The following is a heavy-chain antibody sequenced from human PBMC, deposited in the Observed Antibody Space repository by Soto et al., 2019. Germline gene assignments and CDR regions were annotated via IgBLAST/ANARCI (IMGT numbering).Heavy chain of an antibody. J-gene: IGHJ4*02. Sequence: GGSLRLSCAASGFNFSDHYMNWIRQAPGKGLEWVSYISGSSRYTNFADSVKGRFTISRDRSKNTLYLQMSSLRAEDTALYYCAKNQERELPRVIDFWGQGTLVTVSS. CDR2: ISGSSRYT. CDR3: AKNQERELPRVIDF. D-gene: IGHD1-7*01. V-gene: IGHV3-11*03. CDR1: GFNFSDHY.